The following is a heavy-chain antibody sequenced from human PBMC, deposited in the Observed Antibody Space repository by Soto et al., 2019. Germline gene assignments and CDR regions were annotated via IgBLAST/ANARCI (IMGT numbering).Heavy chain of an antibody. CDR3: AIQDCTNDVCLDAAVTVGGALES. CDR1: GFTFRQVW. CDR2: ISSDGTTP. D-gene: IGHD2-8*01. J-gene: IGHJ1*01. Sequence: EVQLVQSGGGLAQPGKSLRLSCAASGFTFRQVWMHWVRQVPGKGPVWVSYISSDGTTPDYADSVKGRFTISRDKAKDTLYLQMDSLRAEDTAVYYCAIQDCTNDVCLDAAVTVGGALESWGQGTLVTVSS. V-gene: IGHV3-74*01.